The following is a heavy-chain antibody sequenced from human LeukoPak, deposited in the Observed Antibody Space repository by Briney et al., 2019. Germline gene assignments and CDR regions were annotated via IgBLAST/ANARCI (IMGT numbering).Heavy chain of an antibody. J-gene: IGHJ5*02. V-gene: IGHV3-21*01. CDR2: ISSSSSYI. CDR3: AGGYSSSWYTFDP. D-gene: IGHD6-13*01. Sequence: GGSLRLSCAASGFTFSSYWMHWVRQAPGKGLEWVSSISSSSSYIYYADSMKGRFTISRDNAKSLVYLQMNSLRAEDTAVYYCAGGYSSSWYTFDPWGQGTLVTVSS. CDR1: GFTFSSYW.